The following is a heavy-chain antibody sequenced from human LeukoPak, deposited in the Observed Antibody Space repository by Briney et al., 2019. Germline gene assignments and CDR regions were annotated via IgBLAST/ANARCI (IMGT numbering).Heavy chain of an antibody. CDR3: ATADPASPCGSGSYCMDV. CDR2: FDPEDGET. Sequence: ASVKVSCKVSGYTLTELSMHWVRQAPGKGLEWMGGFDPEDGETIYAQKFQGRVTMTEDTSTDTAYMELSSLRSEDTAVYYCATADPASPCGSGSYCMDVWGKGTTVTVSS. D-gene: IGHD3-10*01. J-gene: IGHJ6*03. V-gene: IGHV1-24*01. CDR1: GYTLTELS.